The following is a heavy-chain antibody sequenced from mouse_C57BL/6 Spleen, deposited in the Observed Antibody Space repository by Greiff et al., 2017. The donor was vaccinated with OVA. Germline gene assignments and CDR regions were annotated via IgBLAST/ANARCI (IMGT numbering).Heavy chain of an antibody. D-gene: IGHD1-1*01. CDR3: ARGGGSSFYYYAMDY. CDR1: GFTFSDYY. V-gene: IGHV5-12*01. Sequence: DVHLVESGGGLVQPGGSLKLSCAASGFTFSDYYMYWVRQTPEKRLEWVAYISNGGGSTYYPDTVKGRFTISRDNAKNTLYLQMSRLKSEDTAMYYCARGGGSSFYYYAMDYWGQGTSVTVSS. J-gene: IGHJ4*01. CDR2: ISNGGGST.